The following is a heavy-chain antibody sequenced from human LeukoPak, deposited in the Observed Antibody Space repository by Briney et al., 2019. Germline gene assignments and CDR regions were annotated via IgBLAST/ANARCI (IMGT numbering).Heavy chain of an antibody. CDR1: GYTFTGYY. V-gene: IGHV1-2*02. J-gene: IGHJ4*02. Sequence: GASVKVSCKASGYTFTGYYMHWVRHAPGQGLEWMGWINPNSGGTNYAQKFQGRVTMTRDTSISTAYMELSRLRSDDTAVYYCAFIGRYCSSTSCSFDYWGQGTLVTVSS. CDR3: AFIGRYCSSTSCSFDY. D-gene: IGHD2-2*01. CDR2: INPNSGGT.